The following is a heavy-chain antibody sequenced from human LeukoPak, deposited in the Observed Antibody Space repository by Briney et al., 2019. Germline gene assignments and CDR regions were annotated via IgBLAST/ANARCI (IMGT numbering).Heavy chain of an antibody. V-gene: IGHV3-23*01. CDR3: AKDRTVT. Sequence: PGGSLRLSCAASGFTFSSYSMNWVRQAPGKGLEWVSAISGSGDRTYYADSVKGRFTISRDNSKNTLYLQMSSLRAEDTAVYYCAKDRTVTWGQGTLVTVSS. CDR2: ISGSGDRT. CDR1: GFTFSSYS. D-gene: IGHD4-17*01. J-gene: IGHJ4*02.